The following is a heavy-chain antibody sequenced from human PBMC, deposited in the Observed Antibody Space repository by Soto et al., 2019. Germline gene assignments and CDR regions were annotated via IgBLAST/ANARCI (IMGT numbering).Heavy chain of an antibody. V-gene: IGHV4-39*01. D-gene: IGHD2-21*01. J-gene: IGHJ4*02. CDR3: ARLVVGLTVWPLIDY. Sequence: QLQLQESGPGPVKPSETLSLTCTVSGGSISNSRYYWGWIRQPPGKGLEWIGNIYYSGSTYYNPSLKSRVTVSLEMSKNQFSLELTSVTAPDTAVYYCARLVVGLTVWPLIDYWGQGTLVTVSS. CDR1: GGSISNSRYY. CDR2: IYYSGST.